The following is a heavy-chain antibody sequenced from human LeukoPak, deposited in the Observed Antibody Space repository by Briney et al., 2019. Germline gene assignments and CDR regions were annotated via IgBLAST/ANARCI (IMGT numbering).Heavy chain of an antibody. J-gene: IGHJ2*01. D-gene: IGHD3-10*01. CDR3: ARERTYYYFDL. Sequence: GASVKVSCKASEYTFTGYYLHWVRQAPGQGLEWMGRFNPNSGGTEYEQKFQGRVTMTRDTSIGTAYMELSSLRSDDTAVYYCARERTYYYFDLWGRGTLVTVSS. CDR2: FNPNSGGT. CDR1: EYTFTGYY. V-gene: IGHV1-2*06.